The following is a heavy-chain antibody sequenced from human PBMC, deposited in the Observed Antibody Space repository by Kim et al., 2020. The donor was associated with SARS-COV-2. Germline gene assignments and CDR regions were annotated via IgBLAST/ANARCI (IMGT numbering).Heavy chain of an antibody. CDR3: AKDMRSSWSVDIPPYYY. Sequence: GGSLRLSCAASGFTFDDYAMHWVRQAPGKGLEWVSGISWNSGSIGYADSVKGRFTISRDNAKNSLYLQMNSLRAEDTALYYCAKDMRSSWSVDIPPYYY. J-gene: IGHJ6*01. CDR1: GFTFDDYA. D-gene: IGHD3-3*01. V-gene: IGHV3-9*01. CDR2: ISWNSGSI.